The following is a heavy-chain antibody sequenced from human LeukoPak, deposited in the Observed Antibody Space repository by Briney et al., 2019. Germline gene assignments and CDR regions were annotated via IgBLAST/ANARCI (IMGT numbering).Heavy chain of an antibody. CDR3: AREGPYSGGDY. CDR1: GYTFTTYG. D-gene: IGHD1-26*01. CDR2: INGKNGNT. J-gene: IGHJ4*02. V-gene: IGHV1-18*01. Sequence: ASVKVSCKASGYTFTTYGISWVRQGPGQGLEWMGWINGKNGNTDYAQKFQGRVTMTTDTSTSTAYMELRSLRSDDTAVYYCAREGPYSGGDYWGQGTLVTASS.